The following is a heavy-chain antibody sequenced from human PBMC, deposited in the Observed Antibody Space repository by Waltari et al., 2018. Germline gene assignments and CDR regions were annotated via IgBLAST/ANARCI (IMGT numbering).Heavy chain of an antibody. J-gene: IGHJ3*01. V-gene: IGHV4-39*01. CDR2: MSYSGAT. CDR3: ATYIGASVGTAAYDV. D-gene: IGHD5-12*01. Sequence: GWIRQPPGRGLGWIGTMSYSGATYSSPSLKSRVTISRDTSKNQLSLRLGSVTAADTAVYYCATYIGASVGTAAYDVWGQGTMVTVSA.